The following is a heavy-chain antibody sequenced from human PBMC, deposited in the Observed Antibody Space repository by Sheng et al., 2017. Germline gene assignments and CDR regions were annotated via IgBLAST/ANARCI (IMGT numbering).Heavy chain of an antibody. CDR2: INGDGSST. D-gene: IGHD2-2*01. V-gene: IGHV3-74*01. CDR3: GRQYDY. Sequence: EVVLVESGGGLVQPGGSLRLSCAASGFSFSSYWMHWVRQAPGKGLVWVSRINGDGSSTAYADSVKGRFTISRDNAKNTLFLQMNSLRGEDTAVYYCGRQYDYWGQGTLVTVSS. J-gene: IGHJ4*02. CDR1: GFSFSSYW.